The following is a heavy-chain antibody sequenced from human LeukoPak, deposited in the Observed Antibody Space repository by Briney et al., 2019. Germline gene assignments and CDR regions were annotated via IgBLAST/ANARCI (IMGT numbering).Heavy chain of an antibody. V-gene: IGHV4-39*07. D-gene: IGHD2-2*01. CDR3: ARALPAADYYYYYYYMDV. J-gene: IGHJ6*03. CDR1: GGSISSSSYY. CDR2: IYYSGST. Sequence: TSETLSLTCTVSGGSISSSSYYWGWIRQPPGKGLEWIGSIYYSGSTYYNPSLKSRVTISVDTSKNQFSLKLSSVTAADTAVYYCARALPAADYYYYYYYMDVWGKGTTVTVSS.